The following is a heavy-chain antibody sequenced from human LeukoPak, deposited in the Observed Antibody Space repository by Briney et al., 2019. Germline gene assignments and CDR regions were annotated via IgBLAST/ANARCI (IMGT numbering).Heavy chain of an antibody. J-gene: IGHJ4*02. CDR3: ARILGYCSSTSCSPFDY. Sequence: ASVKASCKASGYTFTGYYMHWVRQAPGQGLEWMGWINPNSGGTNYAQKFQGRVTMTRDTSISTAYMELSRLRSDDTAVYYCARILGYCSSTSCSPFDYWGQGTLVTVSS. D-gene: IGHD2-2*01. CDR1: GYTFTGYY. CDR2: INPNSGGT. V-gene: IGHV1-2*02.